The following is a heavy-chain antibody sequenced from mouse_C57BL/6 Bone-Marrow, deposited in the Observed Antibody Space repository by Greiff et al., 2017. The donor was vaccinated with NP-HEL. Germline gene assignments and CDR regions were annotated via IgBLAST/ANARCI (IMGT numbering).Heavy chain of an antibody. D-gene: IGHD1-1*01. CDR2: IYPGSGST. CDR1: GYTFTSYW. Sequence: QVQLQQSGAELVKPGASVKMSCKASGYTFTSYWLTWVKLRPGQGLEWIGDIYPGSGSTNYNEKFKSKATLTVDTSSSTAYMQLSSLTSEDSAVYYCARSRGYYGSSLYYFDYWGQGTTLTVSS. J-gene: IGHJ2*01. V-gene: IGHV1-55*01. CDR3: ARSRGYYGSSLYYFDY.